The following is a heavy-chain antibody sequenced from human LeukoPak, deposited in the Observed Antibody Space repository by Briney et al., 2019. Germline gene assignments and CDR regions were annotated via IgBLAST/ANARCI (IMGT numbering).Heavy chain of an antibody. D-gene: IGHD6-19*01. CDR2: IYYSGST. Sequence: SETLSLTCTVSGGSISSYYWSWIRQPPGKGLEWIGYIYYSGSTNYNPSLKSRVTISVDTSKNQFSLKLSSVTAADTAVYYRARVRSSGWYAFDIWGQGTMVIVSS. CDR3: ARVRSSGWYAFDI. CDR1: GGSISSYY. V-gene: IGHV4-59*01. J-gene: IGHJ3*02.